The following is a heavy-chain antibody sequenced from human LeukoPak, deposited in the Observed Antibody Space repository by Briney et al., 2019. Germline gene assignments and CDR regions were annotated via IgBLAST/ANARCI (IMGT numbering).Heavy chain of an antibody. J-gene: IGHJ4*02. CDR2: ISSSGNST. CDR1: GFAFSSYE. D-gene: IGHD5-24*01. V-gene: IGHV3-23*01. Sequence: GGSLRLSCAASGFAFSSYEMNWVRQAPGKGLEWVSYISSSGNSTYYADSVKGRFTISRDNSKNTLYLQMNSLRAEDTAVYYCAKDGRWLQSPSDYWGQGTLVTVSS. CDR3: AKDGRWLQSPSDY.